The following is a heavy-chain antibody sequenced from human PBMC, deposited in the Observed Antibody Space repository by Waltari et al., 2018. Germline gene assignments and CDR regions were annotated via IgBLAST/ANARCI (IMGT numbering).Heavy chain of an antibody. CDR3: ARTPSSSPYYYYYGRDV. CDR1: GFSLSTSGMC. J-gene: IGHJ6*02. Sequence: QVTLRESGPALVKPTQTLTLTCTFSGFSLSTSGMCVSWIRQPPGKALEWRARIDWDDDKYYSTSLKTRLTISKDTSKNQVVLTMTNMDPVDTATYYCARTPSSSPYYYYYGRDVWGQGTTVTVSS. V-gene: IGHV2-70*15. CDR2: IDWDDDK. D-gene: IGHD6-6*01.